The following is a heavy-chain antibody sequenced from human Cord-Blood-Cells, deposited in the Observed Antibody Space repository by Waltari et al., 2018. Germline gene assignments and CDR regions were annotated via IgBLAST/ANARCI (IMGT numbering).Heavy chain of an antibody. CDR3: ARNPYDYVWGSSLDY. CDR1: GGSISSSNR. D-gene: IGHD3-16*01. Sequence: QVQLQASRPGLVKPPGTLSLTCAVSGGSISSSNRSSWVSQPPGKGLELIGEIYHSGSTNYNPSLKSRVTISVDKSKNQFSLKLSSVTAADTAVYYCARNPYDYVWGSSLDYWGQGTLVTVSS. J-gene: IGHJ4*02. CDR2: IYHSGST. V-gene: IGHV4-4*03.